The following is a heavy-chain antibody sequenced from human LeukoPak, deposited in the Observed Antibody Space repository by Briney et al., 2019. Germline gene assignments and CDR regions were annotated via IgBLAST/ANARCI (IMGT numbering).Heavy chain of an antibody. CDR2: ISAYNGNT. J-gene: IGHJ5*02. V-gene: IGHV1-18*01. CDR1: GYRFTSYG. CDR3: AGARGYCSGGSCYNWFDP. Sequence: KISCKGSGYRFTSYGISWVRQAPGQGLEWMGWISAYNGNTNYAQKLQGRVTMTTDTSTSTAYMELRSLRSDDTAVYYCAGARGYCSGGSCYNWFDPWGQGTLVTVSS. D-gene: IGHD2-15*01.